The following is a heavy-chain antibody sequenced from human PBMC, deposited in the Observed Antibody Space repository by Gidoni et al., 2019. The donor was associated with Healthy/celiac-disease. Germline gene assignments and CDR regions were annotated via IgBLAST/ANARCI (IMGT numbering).Heavy chain of an antibody. Sequence: QGQLPESGPGMGKPSETLSLTCPFSGGSISSYYWSWIRQPPGKGLEWIGYIYYSGSTNYNPSLKSRVTISVDTSKNQFSLKLSSVTAADTAVYYCARNPRGQAPDYWGQGTLVTVSS. CDR2: IYYSGST. CDR3: ARNPRGQAPDY. D-gene: IGHD3-10*01. CDR1: GGSISSYY. V-gene: IGHV4-59*01. J-gene: IGHJ4*02.